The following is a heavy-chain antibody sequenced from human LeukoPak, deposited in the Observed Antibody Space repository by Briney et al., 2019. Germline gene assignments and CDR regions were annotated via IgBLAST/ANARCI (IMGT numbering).Heavy chain of an antibody. CDR3: AREVSGSYVN. D-gene: IGHD3-10*01. J-gene: IGHJ4*02. V-gene: IGHV4-4*07. CDR1: GGSTSSYY. Sequence: SETLSLTCTLSGGSTSSYYWSWIRQPAGKGLEWIGRIYASGSHNYNPSLKSRVTMSVDTSKNQFSLKLGSATAADTAVYYRAREVSGSYVNWGQGTLVTVSS. CDR2: IYASGSH.